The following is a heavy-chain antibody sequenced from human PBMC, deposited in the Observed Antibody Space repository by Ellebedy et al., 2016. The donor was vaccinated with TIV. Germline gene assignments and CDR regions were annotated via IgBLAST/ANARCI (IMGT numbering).Heavy chain of an antibody. CDR2: INPRSGST. Sequence: AASVKVSCKASGYTFTSYYMHWVRQAPGQGLEWMGIINPRSGSTSYAQKFQGRVTMTRDTSTSTAYMELSSLRSEDTAVYYCASPRTHGRGRVYYYGMDVWGQGTTVTVSS. V-gene: IGHV1-46*01. D-gene: IGHD3-16*01. CDR1: GYTFTSYY. CDR3: ASPRTHGRGRVYYYGMDV. J-gene: IGHJ6*02.